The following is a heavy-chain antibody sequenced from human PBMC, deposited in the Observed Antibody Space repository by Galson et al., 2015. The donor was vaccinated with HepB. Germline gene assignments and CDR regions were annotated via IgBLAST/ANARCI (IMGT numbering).Heavy chain of an antibody. J-gene: IGHJ6*03. CDR2: INPNSGGT. CDR3: ARPSDMWVDYYYYMDV. D-gene: IGHD3-9*01. V-gene: IGHV1-2*06. CDR1: GYTFTGYY. Sequence: SVKVSCKASGYTFTGYYMHWVRQAPGQGLEWMGRINPNSGGTNYAQKFQGRVTMTRDTSISTAYMELSRLRSDDTAVYYCARPSDMWVDYYYYMDVWGKGTTVTVSS.